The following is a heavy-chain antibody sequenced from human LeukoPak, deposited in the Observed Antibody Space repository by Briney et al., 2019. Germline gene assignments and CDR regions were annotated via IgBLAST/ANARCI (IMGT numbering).Heavy chain of an antibody. D-gene: IGHD3-9*01. CDR3: AKELALTKPYDY. V-gene: IGHV3-23*01. J-gene: IGHJ4*02. CDR2: ISDSGGHT. CDR1: GFTFSSYA. Sequence: GGSLRLSCAASGFTFSSYAMSGVRQAPGKGLEWVSAISDSGGHTYYADSVKGRFTISRDNSKNTLHLQMDSLRVEDTAVYYCAKELALTKPYDYWGQGTLVTVSS.